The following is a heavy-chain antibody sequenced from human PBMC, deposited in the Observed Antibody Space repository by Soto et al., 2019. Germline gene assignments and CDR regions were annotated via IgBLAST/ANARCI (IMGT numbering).Heavy chain of an antibody. V-gene: IGHV4-34*01. CDR3: ARVERGTATTVVDAFDI. J-gene: IGHJ3*02. CDR1: GGFVTSGSYY. D-gene: IGHD1-1*01. CDR2: MSHSGGT. Sequence: QVQLQQWGAGLLKPSETLSLTCAVYGGFVTSGSYYWSWIRQPPGKGLEWIGEMSHSGGTPFNPSIKSRVAISVDTSKNQFTRKMSYVTAADTALYYCARVERGTATTVVDAFDIWGPGTMVTVSS.